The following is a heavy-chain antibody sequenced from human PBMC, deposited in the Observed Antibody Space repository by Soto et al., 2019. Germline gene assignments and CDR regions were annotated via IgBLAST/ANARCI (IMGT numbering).Heavy chain of an antibody. V-gene: IGHV5-51*01. D-gene: IGHD2-21*01. CDR1: ADSFSTYL. CDR2: IYPGDSDT. CDR3: ERHLTEINYGEKGPTDAFAI. Sequence: RGESLKISFTVYADSFSTYLICWVRQMPVKGLEWMGVIYPGDSDTRYSPSFEGQVSISADKSTSTAYLQWDSLKASDTAIYYCERHLTEINYGEKGPTDAFAIWGQGTIVTVSS. J-gene: IGHJ3*02.